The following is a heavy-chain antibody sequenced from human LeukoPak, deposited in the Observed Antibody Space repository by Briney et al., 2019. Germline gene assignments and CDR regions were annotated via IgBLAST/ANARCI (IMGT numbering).Heavy chain of an antibody. D-gene: IGHD3-22*01. J-gene: IGHJ4*02. V-gene: IGHV4-38-2*02. CDR3: ARDSDSSGSYDYYFDY. CDR1: GYSISSGYY. Sequence: SETLSLTCTVSGYSISSGYYWGWIRQPPGKGLEWIGSIYHSGSTYYNPSLKSRVTISVDTSKNQFSLKLSSVTAADTAVYYCARDSDSSGSYDYYFDYWGQGTLVTVSS. CDR2: IYHSGST.